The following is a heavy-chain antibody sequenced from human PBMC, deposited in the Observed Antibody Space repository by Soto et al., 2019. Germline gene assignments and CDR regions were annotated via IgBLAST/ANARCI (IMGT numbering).Heavy chain of an antibody. CDR3: AKDLYDYVWGSSSSSDY. J-gene: IGHJ4*02. CDR2: ISGSGGST. D-gene: IGHD3-16*01. V-gene: IGHV3-23*01. CDR1: GFTFSSYA. Sequence: QAGGSLRLSCAASGFTFSSYAMSWVRQAPGKGLEWVSAISGSGGSTYYADSVKGRFTISRDNSKNTLYLQMNSLRAEDTAVYYCAKDLYDYVWGSSSSSDYWGQGTLVTVSS.